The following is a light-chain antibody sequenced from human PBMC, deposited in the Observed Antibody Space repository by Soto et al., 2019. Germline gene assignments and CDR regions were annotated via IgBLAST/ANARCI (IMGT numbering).Light chain of an antibody. CDR3: QEYNSDWT. J-gene: IGKJ1*01. Sequence: IQMTQSPSTLSASVGDRITITCRASQSVGTWLAWYQQKPGKAPKVLIYKASSLESGVPSRFSGSGSGTEFTLTIRSLQPDDFATYYCQEYNSDWTFGQGTKVDIK. V-gene: IGKV1-5*03. CDR1: QSVGTW. CDR2: KAS.